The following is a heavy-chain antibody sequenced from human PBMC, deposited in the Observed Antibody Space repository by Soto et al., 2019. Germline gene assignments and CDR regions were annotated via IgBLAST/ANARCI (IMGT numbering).Heavy chain of an antibody. D-gene: IGHD6-19*01. CDR3: AKVDSSGWYYFDY. V-gene: IGHV3-9*01. CDR2: ISWNSGNI. J-gene: IGHJ4*02. CDR1: GFTFDDYA. Sequence: GGSLRLSCAASGFTFDDYAMHWVRQPPGKGLEWVSGISWNSGNIGYADSVKGRITISRDNAKKSLYLQMNSLRAEDTALYYCAKVDSSGWYYFDYWGQGT.